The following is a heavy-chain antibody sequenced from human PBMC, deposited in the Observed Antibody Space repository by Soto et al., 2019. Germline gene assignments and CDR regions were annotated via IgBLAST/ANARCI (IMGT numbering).Heavy chain of an antibody. CDR2: ISYDGSNK. CDR1: GFTFSSYG. V-gene: IGHV3-30*18. D-gene: IGHD3-22*01. J-gene: IGHJ3*02. Sequence: GGSLRLSCAASGFTFSSYGMHWVRQAPGKGLEWVAVISYDGSNKYYADSVKGRFTISRDNSKNTLYLQMNSLRAEDTAVYYCAKEPVPMTYDAFDIWGQGTMVTVSS. CDR3: AKEPVPMTYDAFDI.